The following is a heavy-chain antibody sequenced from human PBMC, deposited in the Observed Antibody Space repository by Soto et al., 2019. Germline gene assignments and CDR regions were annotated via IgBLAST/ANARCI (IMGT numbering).Heavy chain of an antibody. CDR3: ARDAAAGLNDS. J-gene: IGHJ4*02. CDR1: GYTFTSYA. V-gene: IGHV1-18*01. Sequence: HVQLVQSGAEVKKPGASVKVSCKASGYTFTSYAISWGRQEPGQGLEWMGWISAYNGNTNYAQKLQGRVTMTTDTATSTAYMELRSLRSDDTAVYYCARDAAAGLNDSWGQGTLVTVSS. CDR2: ISAYNGNT. D-gene: IGHD6-13*01.